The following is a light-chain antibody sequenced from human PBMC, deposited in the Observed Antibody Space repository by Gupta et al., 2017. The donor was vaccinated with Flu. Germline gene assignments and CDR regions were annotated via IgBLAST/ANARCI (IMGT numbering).Light chain of an antibody. CDR3: QKYTSAPRT. CDR2: AAS. J-gene: IGKJ1*01. CDR1: QGISNY. V-gene: IGKV1-27*01. Sequence: GDRVTITCRASQGISNYLAWYQQKPGKVPKLLIYAASTLQSGVPSRFSGSGSGTDFTLTISSLQPEDVATYYCQKYTSAPRTFGQGTKVEIK.